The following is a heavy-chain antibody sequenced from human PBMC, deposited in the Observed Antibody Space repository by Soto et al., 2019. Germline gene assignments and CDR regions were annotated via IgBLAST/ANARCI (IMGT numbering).Heavy chain of an antibody. CDR3: WSFGADV. Sequence: GGSLRLSCAASGFTLSNTWMHWVRQAPGKGLEWVGRVRSKTAGGTTDYAAPVRGRFTISRDDSENTLYLQMSSLKTEDTAVYYCWSFGADVWGQGTTVTVSS. CDR1: GFTLSNTW. D-gene: IGHD3-10*01. J-gene: IGHJ6*02. CDR2: VRSKTAGGTT. V-gene: IGHV3-15*07.